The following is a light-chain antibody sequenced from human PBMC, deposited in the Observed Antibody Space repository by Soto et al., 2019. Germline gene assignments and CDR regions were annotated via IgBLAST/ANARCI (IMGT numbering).Light chain of an antibody. CDR2: DAS. CDR1: QEISNY. CDR3: QQYDQLPRT. Sequence: DIQMIQSPSSLSASVGDRVTITCQASQEISNYLNWYQQKPGKAPKLLIYDASNLERGVPSRFSGRGSGTDFTFPISRRQTEYFATYYCQQYDQLPRTFCRGTKVEIK. V-gene: IGKV1-33*01. J-gene: IGKJ1*01.